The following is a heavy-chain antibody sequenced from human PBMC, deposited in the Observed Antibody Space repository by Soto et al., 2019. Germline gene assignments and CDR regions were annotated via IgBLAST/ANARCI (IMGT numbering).Heavy chain of an antibody. CDR3: ARGFLEWLLYLAWLDP. CDR1: GFTFSSYA. D-gene: IGHD3-3*01. J-gene: IGHJ5*02. V-gene: IGHV3-30*14. Sequence: PGGSLRLSCAASGFTFSSYAMHWVRQAPGKGLEWGALISYDGSNKYYADCVKGRFTISRDNSKNTLFLQMNSLTAEDTAWYYCARGFLEWLLYLAWLDPWPQATLVTVSS. CDR2: ISYDGSNK.